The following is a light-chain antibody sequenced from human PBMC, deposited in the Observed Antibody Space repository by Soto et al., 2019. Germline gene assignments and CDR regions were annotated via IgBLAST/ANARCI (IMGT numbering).Light chain of an antibody. CDR3: QQYVTSPLT. Sequence: EIVLTQSPGTLALSPGERATLSCRASQSVSRNYLAWYQQKSGQAPRLLIYGASSRSTGIPDRFSGSGSGTDFTLTISRLEPEDFAVYYCQQYVTSPLTFGGGTKVEIK. J-gene: IGKJ4*01. CDR2: GAS. CDR1: QSVSRNY. V-gene: IGKV3-20*01.